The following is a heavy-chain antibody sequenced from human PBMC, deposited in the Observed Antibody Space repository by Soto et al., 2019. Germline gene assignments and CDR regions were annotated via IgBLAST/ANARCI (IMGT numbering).Heavy chain of an antibody. CDR1: GYNLKKYA. J-gene: IGHJ3*02. CDR3: VRRAQYFDGTGFHAFDI. V-gene: IGHV3-23*01. CDR2: ISSGGDNT. D-gene: IGHD3-22*01. Sequence: PGGSPRICCVASGYNLKKYAVSWVRQEPGKGLEWVSAISSGGDNTHYADSVKGRFTITRDNSKNMLYLEMNSLTVEDTAVYYCVRRAQYFDGTGFHAFDIWGQGTRVTVSS.